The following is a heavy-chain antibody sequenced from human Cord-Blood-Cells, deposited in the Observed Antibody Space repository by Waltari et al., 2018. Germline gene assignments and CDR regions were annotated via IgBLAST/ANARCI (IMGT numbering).Heavy chain of an antibody. CDR1: GFTFSGSA. CDR2: IRSKANSYAT. V-gene: IGHV3-73*01. CDR3: TRGNDYGDY. D-gene: IGHD2-8*01. J-gene: IGHJ4*02. Sequence: EVQLVESGGGLVQPGGSLKLYCAASGFTFSGSAMHWVRQASGKGLEWVGRIRSKANSYATAYAASVKGRFTISRDDSKNTAYLQMNSLKTEDTAVYYCTRGNDYGDYWGQGTLVTVSS.